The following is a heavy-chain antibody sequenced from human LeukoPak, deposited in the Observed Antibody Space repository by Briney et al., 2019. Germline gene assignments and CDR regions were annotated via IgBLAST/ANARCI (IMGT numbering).Heavy chain of an antibody. CDR2: IYSSGST. CDR1: GVSISSSNYY. D-gene: IGHD2-21*02. CDR3: AKSDGYGLIDS. J-gene: IGHJ5*01. Sequence: SETLSLTCIVSGVSISSSNYYWGWVRQPPGKGLEWIGNIYSSGSTYYNSSPKSRVTISIDTSNNQVSLKMSSMTAADTAVYYCAKSDGYGLIDSWGQGTLVTVSS. V-gene: IGHV4-39*01.